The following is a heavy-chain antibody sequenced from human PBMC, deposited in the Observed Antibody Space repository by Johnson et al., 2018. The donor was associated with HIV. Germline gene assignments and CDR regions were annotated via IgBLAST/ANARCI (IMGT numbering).Heavy chain of an antibody. J-gene: IGHJ3*02. CDR3: ATILIVATGERAFDI. CDR2: ISWDGGST. CDR1: GFTFDDYA. D-gene: IGHD5-12*01. Sequence: VQLVESGGGLVQPGGSLRLSCAASGFTFDDYAMNWVRQAPGKGLEWVSLISWDGGSTYYADSVKGRFTISRDNSKNSLYLQMNSLRAEDTALYYCATILIVATGERAFDIWGRGTMVTVSS. V-gene: IGHV3-43D*03.